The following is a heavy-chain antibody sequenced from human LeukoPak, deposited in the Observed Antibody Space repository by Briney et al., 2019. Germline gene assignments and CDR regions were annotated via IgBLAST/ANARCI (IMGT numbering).Heavy chain of an antibody. D-gene: IGHD6-19*01. CDR1: GYTFTSNG. V-gene: IGHV1-18*01. CDR3: ARVVHSSGSFDI. CDR2: ISAYNGNT. Sequence: ASVKVSRKASGYTFTSNGISWVRQAPGQGLEWMGWISAYNGNTNYAQKLHGRVTMTTDTSTSTAYMELRSLRSDDTAVYYCARVVHSSGSFDIWGQGTMVTVSS. J-gene: IGHJ3*02.